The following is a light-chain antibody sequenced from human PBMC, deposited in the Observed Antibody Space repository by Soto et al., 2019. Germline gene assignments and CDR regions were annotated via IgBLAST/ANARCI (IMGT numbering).Light chain of an antibody. CDR3: LQDYNYPRT. CDR2: GAS. V-gene: IGKV3D-15*01. J-gene: IGKJ5*01. CDR1: QSVSSN. Sequence: EIVMTQSPATLSVSPGERATLSCRASQSVSSNLAWYQQKPGQAPRLLIYGASTRATGIPARFSGSGSGTEFTLTISRLEPEDFATYYCLQDYNYPRTFGQGTRL.